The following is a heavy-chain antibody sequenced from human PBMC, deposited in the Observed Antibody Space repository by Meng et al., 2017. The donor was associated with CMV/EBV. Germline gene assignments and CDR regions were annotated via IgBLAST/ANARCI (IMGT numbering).Heavy chain of an antibody. D-gene: IGHD2/OR15-2a*01. Sequence: EVQLLESGGNLVQPGGSLRRSCAASGFSFSNYAMTWVRQAPGRGLEWVSTISGRGDDTYYADSGKGRFTISRDNSKNTLYLQMNSLRAEDTAIYYCARLTPTYSSATFDYWGPGTLVTVVS. J-gene: IGHJ4*02. CDR1: GFSFSNYA. CDR2: ISGRGDDT. CDR3: ARLTPTYSSATFDY. V-gene: IGHV3-23*01.